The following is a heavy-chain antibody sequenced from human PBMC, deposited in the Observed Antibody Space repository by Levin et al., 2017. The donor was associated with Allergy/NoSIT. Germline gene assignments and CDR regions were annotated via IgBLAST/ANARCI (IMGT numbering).Heavy chain of an antibody. D-gene: IGHD3-16*02. CDR3: AREEGWGYHFGMDV. Sequence: PGGSLRLSCAASGFTFTSFWMTWVRQAPGKGLEWVANIKQDGSETYYVDSVKGRFTISRDSAKNSVYLQMNSLRVDDTAVYYCAREEGWGYHFGMDVWGQGTTVTVSS. V-gene: IGHV3-7*01. CDR2: IKQDGSET. J-gene: IGHJ6*02. CDR1: GFTFTSFW.